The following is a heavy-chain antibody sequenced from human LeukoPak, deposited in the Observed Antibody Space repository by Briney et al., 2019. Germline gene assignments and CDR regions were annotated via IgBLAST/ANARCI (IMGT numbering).Heavy chain of an antibody. V-gene: IGHV3-9*01. J-gene: IGHJ5*02. CDR2: ISWNSGSI. CDR1: GFTFDDYA. Sequence: GRSLRLSCAASGFTFDDYAMHWVRQAPGKGLEWVSGISWNSGSIGYADSVKGRFTISRDNAKNSLYLQMNSLRAEDTALYYCAKDRAARRVYNWFDPWGQGTLVTVSS. CDR3: AKDRAARRVYNWFDP. D-gene: IGHD6-6*01.